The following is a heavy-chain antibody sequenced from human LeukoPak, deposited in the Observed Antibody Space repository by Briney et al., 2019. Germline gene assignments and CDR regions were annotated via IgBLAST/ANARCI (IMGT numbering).Heavy chain of an antibody. J-gene: IGHJ4*02. D-gene: IGHD5-18*01. CDR1: GFTFSSYW. Sequence: GGSLRLSCAASGFTFSSYWMHWVRQAPGKGLVWVSRISNDGTTTTYADSVKGRFTISRDNAKNTLYLQMNSLRVEDTAIYYCAKMTAPAYWGQGILVTVSS. V-gene: IGHV3-74*01. CDR2: ISNDGTTT. CDR3: AKMTAPAY.